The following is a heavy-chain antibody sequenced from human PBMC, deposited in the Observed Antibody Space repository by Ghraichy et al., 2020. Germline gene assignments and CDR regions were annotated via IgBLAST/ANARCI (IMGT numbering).Heavy chain of an antibody. CDR1: GFTFSNAW. D-gene: IGHD6-13*01. J-gene: IGHJ5*02. CDR3: TTERVGSSWYDGVVTIWFDP. Sequence: SCAASGFTFSNAWMSWVRQAPGKGLEWVGRIKSKTDGGTTDYAAPVKGRFTISRDDSKNTLYLQMNSLKTEDTAVYYCTTERVGSSWYDGVVTIWFDPWGQGTLVTVSS. CDR2: IKSKTDGGTT. V-gene: IGHV3-15*01.